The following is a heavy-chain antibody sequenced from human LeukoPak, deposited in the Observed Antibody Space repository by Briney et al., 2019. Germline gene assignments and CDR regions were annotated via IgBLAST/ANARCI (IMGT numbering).Heavy chain of an antibody. CDR1: GGTFSSYT. CDR3: ARPPDSSGYYTTDY. CDR2: IIPILGIA. J-gene: IGHJ4*02. D-gene: IGHD3-22*01. V-gene: IGHV1-69*02. Sequence: ASVKVSCKASGGTFSSYTISWVRQAPGQGLEWMGRIIPILGIANYAQKFQGRVTITADKSTSTAYMELSSLRSEDTAVYYCARPPDSSGYYTTDYWGQGTPVTVSS.